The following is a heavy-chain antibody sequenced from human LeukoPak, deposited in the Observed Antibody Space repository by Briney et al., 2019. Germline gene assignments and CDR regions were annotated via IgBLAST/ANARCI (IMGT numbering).Heavy chain of an antibody. V-gene: IGHV3-11*04. J-gene: IGHJ6*03. CDR3: ARDTTAYYYYMDV. D-gene: IGHD1-14*01. CDR2: ISSSSSTI. CDR1: GFTFSDYY. Sequence: PGGSLRLSCAASGFTFSDYYMSWIRQAPGKGLEWVSYISSSSSTIYYADSVKGRFTISRDNGKNSLYLQMNSLRAEDTAVYYCARDTTAYYYYMDVWGKGTTVTVSS.